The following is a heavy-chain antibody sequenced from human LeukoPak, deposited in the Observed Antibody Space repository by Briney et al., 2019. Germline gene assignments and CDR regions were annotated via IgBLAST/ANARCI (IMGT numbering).Heavy chain of an antibody. D-gene: IGHD1-1*01. CDR3: ARGYSPTLRTTGNDY. CDR1: GYTFTSHD. J-gene: IGHJ4*02. Sequence: ASVKVSCKASGYTFTSHDINWVRQATGQGLEWMGLMNPNSGNTGYAQKFQGRVTMTRDTSINTAYMELHSLRSEDTAVYYCARGYSPTLRTTGNDYWGQGTLVTVSS. CDR2: MNPNSGNT. V-gene: IGHV1-8*01.